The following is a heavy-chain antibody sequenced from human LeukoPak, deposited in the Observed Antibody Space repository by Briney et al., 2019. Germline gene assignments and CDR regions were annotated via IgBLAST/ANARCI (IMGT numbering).Heavy chain of an antibody. D-gene: IGHD6-19*01. V-gene: IGHV4-59*08. CDR2: IYYSGTT. Sequence: PSETLSLTCTVSGGSISSYYWSWLRQPPGQGPEWIGYIYYSGTTNYNPSLKSRVTISVDTSKNQFSLKLNSVTAADTAVYYCARLASSGWSHCDYWGQGTLVTVSS. CDR3: ARLASSGWSHCDY. CDR1: GGSISSYY. J-gene: IGHJ4*02.